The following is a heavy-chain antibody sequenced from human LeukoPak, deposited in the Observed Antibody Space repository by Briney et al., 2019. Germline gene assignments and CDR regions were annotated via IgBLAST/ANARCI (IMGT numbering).Heavy chain of an antibody. Sequence: TGGSLRLSCAASGFTFSSYSMNWVRQAPGQGLEWVSSISSSSSYIYYADSVKGRFTISRDNAKNSLYLQMNSLRAEDTAVYYCARVPIPAPYYYYMDVWGKGTTVTVSS. CDR3: ARVPIPAPYYYYMDV. CDR2: ISSSSSYI. D-gene: IGHD6-6*01. J-gene: IGHJ6*03. CDR1: GFTFSSYS. V-gene: IGHV3-21*01.